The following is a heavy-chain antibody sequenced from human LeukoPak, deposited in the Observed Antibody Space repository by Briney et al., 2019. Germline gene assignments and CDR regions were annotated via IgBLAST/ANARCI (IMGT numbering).Heavy chain of an antibody. CDR3: AKILYGSGYFLLDS. J-gene: IGHJ4*02. CDR2: ISSSGSTI. V-gene: IGHV3-48*03. D-gene: IGHD3-3*01. CDR1: GFTFSSYE. Sequence: GGSLRLSCAASGFTFSSYEMNWVHQAPGKGLEWVSYISSSGSTIYYADSVKGRFTVSRDNSKNTLYLQMNSLRAEDTAIYYCAKILYGSGYFLLDSWGQGTLVTVSS.